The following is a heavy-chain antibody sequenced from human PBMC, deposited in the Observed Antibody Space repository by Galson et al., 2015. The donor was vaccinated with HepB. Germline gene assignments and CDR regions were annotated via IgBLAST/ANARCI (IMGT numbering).Heavy chain of an antibody. V-gene: IGHV1-2*04. CDR2: INPNSGGT. Sequence: SVKVSCKASGYTFTGYYMHWVRQAPGQGLEWMGWINPNSGGTNYAQKFQGWVTMTRDTSISTAYMELSRLRSDDTAVYYCARGFYCSSTSCLSLEFDYWGQGTLVTVSS. J-gene: IGHJ4*02. D-gene: IGHD2-2*01. CDR1: GYTFTGYY. CDR3: ARGFYCSSTSCLSLEFDY.